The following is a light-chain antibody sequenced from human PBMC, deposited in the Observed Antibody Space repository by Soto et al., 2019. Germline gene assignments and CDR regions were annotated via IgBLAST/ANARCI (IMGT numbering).Light chain of an antibody. Sequence: EVVLTQFPATLSLSPGESATLSCRANQSVSSHFAWYHHNPSRPPRLLIFGASDRATGIPARFSGTGSGTDFTLTISSLVADNIAVYYCQQRSTWPISFGGGTKVEI. CDR3: QQRSTWPIS. CDR1: QSVSSH. J-gene: IGKJ4*01. CDR2: GAS. V-gene: IGKV3-11*01.